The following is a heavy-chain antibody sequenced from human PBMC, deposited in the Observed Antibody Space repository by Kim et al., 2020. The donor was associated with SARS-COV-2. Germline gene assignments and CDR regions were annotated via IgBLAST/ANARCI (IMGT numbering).Heavy chain of an antibody. Sequence: GGSLRLSCAASGFIFSDYGMSWVRQAPGRDLEWVSGIGSCGSNTYYADSVKGRFTIYRDNDRDTLYLQMNSLRAEDTAIYFCAKNPDMYAQDFLDHWGQG. J-gene: IGHJ4*02. D-gene: IGHD2-15*01. CDR1: GFIFSDYG. CDR3: AKNPDMYAQDFLDH. V-gene: IGHV3-23*01. CDR2: IGSCGSNT.